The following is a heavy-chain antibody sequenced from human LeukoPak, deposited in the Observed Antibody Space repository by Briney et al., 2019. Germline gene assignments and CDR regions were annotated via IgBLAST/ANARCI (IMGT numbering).Heavy chain of an antibody. V-gene: IGHV4-59*01. J-gene: IGHJ4*02. Sequence: SETLSLTCTVSGGSISSYYWSWIRQTPGKGLEWIGYVYYSGTTNYNPSLKSRVIISVDTSKNQFSLKLSPVIAADTAVYYCARVGVDYSGNIIKYYFDYWGQGTLVTVSS. CDR3: ARVGVDYSGNIIKYYFDY. D-gene: IGHD4-23*01. CDR2: VYYSGTT. CDR1: GGSISSYY.